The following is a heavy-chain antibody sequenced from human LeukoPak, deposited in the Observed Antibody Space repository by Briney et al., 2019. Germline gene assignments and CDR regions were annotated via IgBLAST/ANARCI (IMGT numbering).Heavy chain of an antibody. CDR2: IYTSGST. CDR3: ARDGGGGMGDSYFDY. CDR1: GGSISSYY. V-gene: IGHV4-4*08. Sequence: SETLSLTCTVSGGSISSYYWSWIRQPPGKGLEWIGYIYTSGSTNYNPSLKSRVTISVDTSKNQFSLKLSSVTAADTAVYYCARDGGGGMGDSYFDYWGQGTLVTVSS. J-gene: IGHJ4*02. D-gene: IGHD3-16*01.